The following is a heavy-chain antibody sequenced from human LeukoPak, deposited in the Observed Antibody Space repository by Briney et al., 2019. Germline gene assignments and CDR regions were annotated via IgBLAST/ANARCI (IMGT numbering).Heavy chain of an antibody. CDR2: IIPIFGTA. J-gene: IGHJ4*02. V-gene: IGHV1-69*13. CDR1: GGTFSSYA. Sequence: SVKVSCTASGGTFSSYAISWVRQAPGQGLEWMGGIIPIFGTANYAQKFQGRVTITADESTSTAYMELSSLRSEDTAVYYCARSPYSSGWFEAYFDYWGQGTLVTVSS. D-gene: IGHD6-19*01. CDR3: ARSPYSSGWFEAYFDY.